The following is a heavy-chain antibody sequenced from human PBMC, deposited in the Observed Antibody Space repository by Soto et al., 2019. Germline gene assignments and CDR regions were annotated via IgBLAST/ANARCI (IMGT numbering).Heavy chain of an antibody. Sequence: EVQLVESGGGPVKPGGSLRLSCAASGFTFSSYSMNWVRQAPGKGLEWVSSISSSSSYIYYADSVKGRFTISRDNAKNSLYLQMNSLRAEDTAVYYCARDPEVSGAFDIWGQGTMVTVSS. J-gene: IGHJ3*02. D-gene: IGHD6-25*01. V-gene: IGHV3-21*01. CDR3: ARDPEVSGAFDI. CDR1: GFTFSSYS. CDR2: ISSSSSYI.